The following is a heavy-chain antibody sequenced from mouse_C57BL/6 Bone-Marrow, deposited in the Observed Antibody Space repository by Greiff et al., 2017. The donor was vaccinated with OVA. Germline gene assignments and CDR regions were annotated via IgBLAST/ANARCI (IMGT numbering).Heavy chain of an antibody. CDR1: GYSFTGYF. CDR3: AREGDYSNYVRSWFAY. V-gene: IGHV1-37*01. CDR2: INPYNGDT. Sequence: EVQVVESGPELVKPGASVKISCKASGYSFTGYFMNWVKQSHGKSLEWIGRINPYNGDTFYNQKFKGKATLTVDKSSSTAHMELLSLTSEDFAVYYCAREGDYSNYVRSWFAYWGQGTLVTVSA. J-gene: IGHJ3*01. D-gene: IGHD2-5*01.